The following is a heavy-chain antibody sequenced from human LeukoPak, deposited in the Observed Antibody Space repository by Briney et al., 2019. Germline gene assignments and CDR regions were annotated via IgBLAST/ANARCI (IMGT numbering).Heavy chain of an antibody. J-gene: IGHJ4*02. CDR2: IYYSGST. D-gene: IGHD3-10*01. V-gene: IGHV4-59*01. Sequence: SSETLSLTCTVSGGSISSYYWSWIRQPPGKGLEWIGYIYYSGSTNYNPSLKSRVTISVDTSKNQFSLKLGSVTAADTAVYYCARVGSGAAEFDYWGQGTLVTVSS. CDR1: GGSISSYY. CDR3: ARVGSGAAEFDY.